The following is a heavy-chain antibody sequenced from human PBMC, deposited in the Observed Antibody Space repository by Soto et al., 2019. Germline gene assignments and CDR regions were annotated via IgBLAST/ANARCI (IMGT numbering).Heavy chain of an antibody. D-gene: IGHD3-22*01. V-gene: IGHV3-30-3*01. J-gene: IGHJ3*02. Sequence: GGSLRLSCAASGFTFSSYAMHWVRQAPGKGLEWVAVISYDGSNKYYADSVKGRFTISRDNSKNTLYLQMNSLRAEDTAVYYCARDLGACRGAYYDLTLGGAFDIWGQGTMVTVSS. CDR2: ISYDGSNK. CDR1: GFTFSSYA. CDR3: ARDLGACRGAYYDLTLGGAFDI.